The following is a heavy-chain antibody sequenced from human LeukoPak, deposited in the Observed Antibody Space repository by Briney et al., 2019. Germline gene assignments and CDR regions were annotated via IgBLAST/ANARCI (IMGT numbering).Heavy chain of an antibody. Sequence: GGSLRLSCAASGFTFTSYWMTWVRQAPGKGLDWAANTKHDGSERYYVDSVKGRFTISRDSVKNSLFLQMDSLRAEDTAVYYCARGGLYGDYYFDYWGQGTLVTVTS. CDR1: GFTFTSYW. CDR3: ARGGLYGDYYFDY. J-gene: IGHJ4*02. CDR2: TKHDGSER. D-gene: IGHD2-21*02. V-gene: IGHV3-7*04.